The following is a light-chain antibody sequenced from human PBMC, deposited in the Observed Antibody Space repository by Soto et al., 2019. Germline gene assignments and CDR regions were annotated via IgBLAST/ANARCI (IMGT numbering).Light chain of an antibody. J-gene: IGKJ1*01. CDR3: QQYNSYSPT. CDR1: QCISVW. CDR2: KAS. Sequence: QMSQSPSALSASVGDRVTITCRASQCISVWLAWYQQKAGKAPNLLIYKASRLESGVPSRFSGSGSETEFTLTISGLQPGDSATYYCQQYNSYSPTFGQGTKVDI. V-gene: IGKV1-5*03.